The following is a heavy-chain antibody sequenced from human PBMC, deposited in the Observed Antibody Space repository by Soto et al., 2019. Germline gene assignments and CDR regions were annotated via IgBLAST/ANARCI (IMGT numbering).Heavy chain of an antibody. CDR1: GYTFTSYG. Sequence: ASVKVSCKASGYTFTSYGISWVRQAPGQGLEWMGWISAYNGNTNYAQKLQGRVTMTTDTSTSTAYMELSSLRSEDTAVYDCASTLYGDNVDYWGQGTLVTVSS. D-gene: IGHD4-17*01. CDR2: ISAYNGNT. CDR3: ASTLYGDNVDY. V-gene: IGHV1-18*01. J-gene: IGHJ4*02.